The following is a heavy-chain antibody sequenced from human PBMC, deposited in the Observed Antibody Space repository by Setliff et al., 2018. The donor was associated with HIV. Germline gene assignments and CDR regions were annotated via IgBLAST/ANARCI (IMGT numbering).Heavy chain of an antibody. Sequence: SVKVSCKISGGTFSSFALSWVRQAPGQGLEWMGGIIPISGTTNYAQKFQGRVTITADESTGTAYMDLSSLRSEDTAVYYCARDGLLVAGIRFDYWGQGTLVTVSS. D-gene: IGHD6-19*01. CDR3: ARDGLLVAGIRFDY. CDR2: IIPISGTT. CDR1: GGTFSSFA. V-gene: IGHV1-69*13. J-gene: IGHJ4*02.